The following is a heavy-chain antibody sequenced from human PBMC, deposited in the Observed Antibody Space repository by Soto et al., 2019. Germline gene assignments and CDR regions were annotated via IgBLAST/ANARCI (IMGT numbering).Heavy chain of an antibody. D-gene: IGHD1-1*01. V-gene: IGHV4-4*02. Sequence: SETLSLTCSVSGDSISNNKWWSWVRQPPGKGLEWIGEMHHSGSIYYNASLKSRATLSVDKSKNQFSLQLNSVTAADTAVYYCASLSYEQLWWGQGTLVTVSS. CDR2: MHHSGSI. J-gene: IGHJ4*02. CDR1: GDSISNNKW. CDR3: ASLSYEQLW.